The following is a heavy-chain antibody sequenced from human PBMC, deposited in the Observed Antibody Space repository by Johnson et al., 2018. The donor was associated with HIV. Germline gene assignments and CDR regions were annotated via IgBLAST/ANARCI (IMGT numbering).Heavy chain of an antibody. CDR2: ISSSGNTI. V-gene: IGHV3-48*04. D-gene: IGHD3-10*01. J-gene: IGHJ3*02. Sequence: VQLVESGGGVVQPGRSLRLSCAASGFTFSSYWMSWVRQAPGKGLEWVSYISSSGNTIYYADSVKGRFTISRDNAKNSVDLQMNSLRVDDTAVYYCVRDDGISGDAFDMWGQGTMVTVTS. CDR3: VRDDGISGDAFDM. CDR1: GFTFSSYW.